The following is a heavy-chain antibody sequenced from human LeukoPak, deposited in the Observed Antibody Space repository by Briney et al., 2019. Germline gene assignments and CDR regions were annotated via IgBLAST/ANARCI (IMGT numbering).Heavy chain of an antibody. CDR2: INLDNGDA. D-gene: IGHD2-2*02. Sequence: ASVKVSCKTSGYSFTSQDMHWVRQAPGQSLEWMGCINLDNGDAKYSQEFQGRVTITRDTSATTAYMELSSLRSDDMAVYYCTLYNYWGQGTLVTVSS. J-gene: IGHJ4*02. CDR1: GYSFTSQD. CDR3: TLYNY. V-gene: IGHV1-3*03.